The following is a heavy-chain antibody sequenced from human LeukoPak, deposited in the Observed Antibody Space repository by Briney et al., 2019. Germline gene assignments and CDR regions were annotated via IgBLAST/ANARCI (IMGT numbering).Heavy chain of an antibody. CDR1: GFTFSSYG. V-gene: IGHV3-30*18. Sequence: PGGSLRLSCAASGFTFSSYGMHWVRQAPGKGLEWVAVISHDGSITYYVDSVKGRFTISRDNSKNTLYLQMHSLRAEGTAVYYCAKLARPYCSGDCLQIDYWGQGTLVPVSS. CDR3: AKLARPYCSGDCLQIDY. D-gene: IGHD2-21*02. J-gene: IGHJ4*02. CDR2: ISHDGSIT.